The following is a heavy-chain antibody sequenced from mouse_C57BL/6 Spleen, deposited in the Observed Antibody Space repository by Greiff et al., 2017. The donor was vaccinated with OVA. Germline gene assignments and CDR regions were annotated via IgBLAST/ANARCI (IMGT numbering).Heavy chain of an antibody. V-gene: IGHV5-4*01. D-gene: IGHD1-1*01. Sequence: EVMLVESGGGLVKPGGSLKLSCAASGFTFSSYAMSWVRQTPEKRLEWVATISDGGSYTYYPDNVKGRFTISRDNAKNNLYLQMSHLKSEDTARYDCARDRTQYYGRGAMDYWGQGTSVTVSS. CDR3: ARDRTQYYGRGAMDY. CDR1: GFTFSSYA. CDR2: ISDGGSYT. J-gene: IGHJ4*01.